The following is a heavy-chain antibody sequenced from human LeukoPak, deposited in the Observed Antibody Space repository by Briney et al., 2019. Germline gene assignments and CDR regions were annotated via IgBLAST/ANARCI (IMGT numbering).Heavy chain of an antibody. V-gene: IGHV3-64D*06. CDR3: VKGDRGDSGYAIRGAFDI. Sequence: GGSLRLSCSASGFTFSTYVMHWVRQAPGKGLEYVSVISSSGGTTYYADSGKGRFTISRDNSKNTLYLQMSSLRAEDTAVYYCVKGDRGDSGYAIRGAFDIWGQGTMVTVSS. D-gene: IGHD5-12*01. CDR1: GFTFSTYV. CDR2: ISSSGGTT. J-gene: IGHJ3*02.